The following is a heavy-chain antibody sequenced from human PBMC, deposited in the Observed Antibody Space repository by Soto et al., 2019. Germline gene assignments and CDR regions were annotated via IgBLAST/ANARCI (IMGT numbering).Heavy chain of an antibody. CDR2: IYPGDSDT. D-gene: IGHD3-16*01. V-gene: IGHV5-51*01. Sequence: PGESLKISCKGSGYSFTSYWISWVRQMPGKGLEWMGIIYPGDSDTRYSPSFQGQVTISADKSISTAYLQWSSLKASDTAMYYCARLYPGGYYYYGMDVWGQGTTVTVSS. CDR1: GYSFTSYW. J-gene: IGHJ6*02. CDR3: ARLYPGGYYYYGMDV.